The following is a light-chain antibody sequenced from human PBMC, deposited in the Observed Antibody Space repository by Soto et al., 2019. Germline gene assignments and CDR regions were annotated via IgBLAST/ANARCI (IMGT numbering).Light chain of an antibody. CDR2: DAS. Sequence: DIQMTQSPSSRSASVGDRVIITCQASQDISKYLNWYQQKPGKDPKLLIYDASNLQTGVPSRFSGSGSGTDFTLTISSLQPEDIATYYCQQYDNLPLTFGGGTKVEIK. CDR3: QQYDNLPLT. V-gene: IGKV1-33*01. J-gene: IGKJ4*01. CDR1: QDISKY.